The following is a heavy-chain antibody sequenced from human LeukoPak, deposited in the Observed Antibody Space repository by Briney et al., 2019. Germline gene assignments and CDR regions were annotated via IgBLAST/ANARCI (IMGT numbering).Heavy chain of an antibody. CDR2: ISSSGSTI. D-gene: IGHD3-22*01. Sequence: PGGSLRLSCAASGFTFSSYEMNWVRQAPGKGLEWVSYISSSGSTIYYADSVKGRFTISRDNAKNSLYLQMNSLRAEDTAVYYCARDIHYYDSSGYPTWGQGTMVTVSS. J-gene: IGHJ3*01. CDR1: GFTFSSYE. V-gene: IGHV3-48*03. CDR3: ARDIHYYDSSGYPT.